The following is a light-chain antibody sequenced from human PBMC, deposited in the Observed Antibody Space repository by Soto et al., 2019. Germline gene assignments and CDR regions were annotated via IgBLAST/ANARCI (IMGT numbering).Light chain of an antibody. CDR2: DAS. CDR3: QQYNNWPYT. CDR1: QSVGSN. Sequence: EIVLTHSPATLSVSPGERATLSCRASQSVGSNLAWYQQRPGQPPRLLIYDASTRATDIPARFSGGGSGTEFTLTIRSLQSEDFAVYYCQQYNNWPYTFGQGTKLQI. J-gene: IGKJ2*01. V-gene: IGKV3-15*01.